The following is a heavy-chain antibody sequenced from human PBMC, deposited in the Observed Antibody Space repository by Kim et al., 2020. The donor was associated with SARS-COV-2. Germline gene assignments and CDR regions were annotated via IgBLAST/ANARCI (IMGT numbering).Heavy chain of an antibody. D-gene: IGHD3-10*01. V-gene: IGHV4-59*01. CDR3: ASAPTMVRGVDYYGMDV. Sequence: SETLSLTCTVSGGSISSYYWSWIRQPPGKGLEWIGYIYYSGSTNYNPSLKSRVTISVDTSKNQFSLKLSSVTAADTAVYYCASAPTMVRGVDYYGMDVWGQGTTVTVSS. J-gene: IGHJ6*02. CDR1: GGSISSYY. CDR2: IYYSGST.